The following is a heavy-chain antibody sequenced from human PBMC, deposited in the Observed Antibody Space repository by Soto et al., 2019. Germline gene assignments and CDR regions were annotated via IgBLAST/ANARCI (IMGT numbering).Heavy chain of an antibody. CDR1: GGSVSSGGYF. Sequence: QVQLQESGPGLVEPSQTLSLTCTVSGGSVSSGGYFWSWIHQPPGEGLEWIGHIYNSGSTYSNPSLRGRVTISVDTAKSQFSLKLSSVTAADTAVYYCARGPSADKIDVWGQGTLVTVSS. CDR2: IYNSGST. D-gene: IGHD3-3*01. CDR3: ARGPSADKIDV. V-gene: IGHV4-30-4*01. J-gene: IGHJ4*02.